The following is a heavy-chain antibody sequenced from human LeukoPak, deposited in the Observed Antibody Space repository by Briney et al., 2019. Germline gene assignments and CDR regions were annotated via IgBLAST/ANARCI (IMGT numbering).Heavy chain of an antibody. CDR1: EFSVGSNY. CDR2: ISSSGSTI. V-gene: IGHV3-48*04. CDR3: ANMAVPA. D-gene: IGHD6-19*01. J-gene: IGHJ5*02. Sequence: GGSLRLSCAASEFSVGSNYMTWVRQAPGKGLEWVSYISSSGSTIYYADSVKGRFTISRDNTKNTVYLQMNSLRVEDTAVYYCANMAVPALGQGTLVTVSS.